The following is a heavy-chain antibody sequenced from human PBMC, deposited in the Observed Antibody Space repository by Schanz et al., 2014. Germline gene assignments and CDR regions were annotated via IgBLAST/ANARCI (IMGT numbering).Heavy chain of an antibody. CDR1: GYPFTNYY. V-gene: IGHV1-46*01. CDR2: VNPGGGST. J-gene: IGHJ4*02. CDR3: ARGSLAGYVALLMAANDY. Sequence: QVHLEQSGPEVKKPGASVKLSCRAYGYPFTNYYIHWVRQAPGQGLEWMGIVNPGGGSTSVAQRFQTRVTLTRDTSTGTAYLGLTRLRFEDTAVYYCARGSLAGYVALLMAANDYWGQGTLLTVSS. D-gene: IGHD2-15*01.